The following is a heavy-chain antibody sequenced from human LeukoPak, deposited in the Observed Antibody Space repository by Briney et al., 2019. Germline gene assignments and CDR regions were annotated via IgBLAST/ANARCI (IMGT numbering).Heavy chain of an antibody. CDR3: AIRIAAAAILDY. D-gene: IGHD6-13*01. CDR2: ISGSGGST. Sequence: TGGSLRLSCAASGFTFSSYGMSWVRQAPGKGLEWVSAISGSGGSTYYADSVKGRFTISRDNSKNTLYLQMNSLRAEDTAVYYCAIRIAAAAILDYWGQGTLVTVSS. J-gene: IGHJ4*02. V-gene: IGHV3-23*01. CDR1: GFTFSSYG.